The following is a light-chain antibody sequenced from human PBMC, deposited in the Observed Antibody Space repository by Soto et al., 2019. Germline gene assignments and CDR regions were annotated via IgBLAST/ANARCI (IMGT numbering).Light chain of an antibody. CDR2: AAS. CDR3: QKYNSAPPDT. Sequence: DIPMTQSPSSLSASVGDRVTITCRASQGISNYLAWYQQKPGKVPKLLIYAASTLQSGVPSRFSGSGSGTDFTLTISSLQPEDVATYYCQKYNSAPPDTFGGGTKVEI. J-gene: IGKJ4*01. CDR1: QGISNY. V-gene: IGKV1-27*01.